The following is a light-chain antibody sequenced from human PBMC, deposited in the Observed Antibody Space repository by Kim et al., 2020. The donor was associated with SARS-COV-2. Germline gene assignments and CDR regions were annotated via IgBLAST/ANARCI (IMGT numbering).Light chain of an antibody. CDR1: KLGDKY. J-gene: IGLJ1*01. V-gene: IGLV3-1*01. CDR3: QAWDSSIYV. CDR2: RDN. Sequence: SYERTQPPSVSVSPGQTASITCSGDKLGDKYASWYQQKPGQSPVVVIFRDNRRPSGIPERFSGSNSGNTATLTISGTQAMDEADYYCQAWDSSIYVFGTGTKVTVL.